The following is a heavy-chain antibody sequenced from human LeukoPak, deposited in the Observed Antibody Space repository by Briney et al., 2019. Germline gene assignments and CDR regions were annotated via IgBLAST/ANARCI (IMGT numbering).Heavy chain of an antibody. V-gene: IGHV4-59*01. D-gene: IGHD2-2*01. CDR1: GGSISSYY. Sequence: SSETLSLTCTVSGGSISSYYWSWIRQPPGKGREWIGYIYYSGSTNYNPSLKSRVTISVDTSKNQLSLKLSSVTAADTAVYYCARGYCSSTSCSDHLDPWGQGTLVTVSS. J-gene: IGHJ5*02. CDR2: IYYSGST. CDR3: ARGYCSSTSCSDHLDP.